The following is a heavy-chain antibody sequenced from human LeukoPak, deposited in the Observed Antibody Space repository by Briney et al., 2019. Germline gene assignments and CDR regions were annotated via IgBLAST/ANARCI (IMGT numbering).Heavy chain of an antibody. V-gene: IGHV3-30*18. D-gene: IGHD6-19*01. J-gene: IGHJ6*02. CDR2: LSYDGSNK. CDR1: GFTFSSYG. CDR3: AKDLRYSSGWPYYYYGMDV. Sequence: GGSLRLSCAASGFTFSSYGMHWVRQAPGKGLEWVAVLSYDGSNKYYADSVKGRFTISRDKSKNTLYLQMNSLRAEDTAVYYCAKDLRYSSGWPYYYYGMDVWGQGTTVTVSS.